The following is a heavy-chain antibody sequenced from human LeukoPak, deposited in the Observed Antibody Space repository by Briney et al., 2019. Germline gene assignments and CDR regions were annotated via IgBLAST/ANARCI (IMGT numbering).Heavy chain of an antibody. J-gene: IGHJ6*03. CDR3: ASPRDGYKPYYYYMDV. V-gene: IGHV3-21*04. Sequence: NTGGSLRLSCATSGFTFNNYNMNWVRQAPGRALEWVSSITSSGTYIFYAGSVKGRFTISRDNAKNSLYLQMNSLRAEDTAVYYCASPRDGYKPYYYYMDVWGKGTTVTVSS. D-gene: IGHD5-24*01. CDR1: GFTFNNYN. CDR2: ITSSGTYI.